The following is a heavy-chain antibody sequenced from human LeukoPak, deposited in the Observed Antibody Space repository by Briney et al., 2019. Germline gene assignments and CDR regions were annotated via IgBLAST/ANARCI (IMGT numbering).Heavy chain of an antibody. D-gene: IGHD3-16*01. CDR3: ARDHPSFGHFDY. CDR2: IIPIFGTA. Sequence: SVKVSCKASGYTFTNYAMHWVRQAPGQRLEWMGGIIPIFGTANYAQKFQGRVTITADESTSTAYMELSSLRSEDTAVYYCARDHPSFGHFDYWGQGTLVTVSS. J-gene: IGHJ4*02. CDR1: GYTFTNYA. V-gene: IGHV1-69*13.